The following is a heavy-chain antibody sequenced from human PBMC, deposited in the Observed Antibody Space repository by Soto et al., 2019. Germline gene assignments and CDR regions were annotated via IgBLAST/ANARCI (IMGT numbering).Heavy chain of an antibody. CDR1: GFTFSSYA. J-gene: IGHJ4*02. V-gene: IGHV3-23*01. CDR3: AKKGDDFWSGYYYFDY. Sequence: GGSLRLSCAASGFTFSSYAMSWVRQAPGKGLEWVSAISGSGGSTYYADSVKGRFTISRDISKNTLYLQMNSLRAEDTAVYYCAKKGDDFWSGYYYFDYWGQGTLATVSS. D-gene: IGHD3-3*01. CDR2: ISGSGGST.